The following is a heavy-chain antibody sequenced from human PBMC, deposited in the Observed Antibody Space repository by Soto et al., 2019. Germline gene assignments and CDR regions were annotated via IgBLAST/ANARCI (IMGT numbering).Heavy chain of an antibody. CDR3: AGSYGSGTEGWFDP. J-gene: IGHJ5*02. CDR1: GGSISSSSYY. CDR2: IYYSGST. Sequence: SETLSLTCTVSGGSISSSSYYWGWIRQPPGKGLEWIGSIYYSGSTYYNPSLKSRVTISVDTSKNQFSLKLSSVTAADTAVYYCAGSYGSGTEGWFDPWGQGTLVTVSS. V-gene: IGHV4-39*01. D-gene: IGHD3-10*01.